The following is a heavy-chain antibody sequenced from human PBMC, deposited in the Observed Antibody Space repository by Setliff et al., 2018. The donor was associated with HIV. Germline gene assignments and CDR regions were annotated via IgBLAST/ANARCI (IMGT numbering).Heavy chain of an antibody. D-gene: IGHD3-10*01. CDR1: GDSIGDYY. V-gene: IGHV4-4*07. J-gene: IGHJ2*01. CDR3: ARDWVTRSNYYGSGSPWYFDF. CDR2: VYASAYS. Sequence: SETLSLTCTVSGDSIGDYYWNWIRQPAGKGXXWIGRVYASAYSNYNPSLKSRVTMSVDTSQNQFSLKLRSVNAADTAVYYCARDWVTRSNYYGSGSPWYFDFWGRGILVTVSS.